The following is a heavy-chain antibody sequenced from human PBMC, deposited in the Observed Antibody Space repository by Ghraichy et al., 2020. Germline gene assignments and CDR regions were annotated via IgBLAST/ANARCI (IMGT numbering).Heavy chain of an antibody. J-gene: IGHJ2*01. CDR2: IYSSGST. D-gene: IGHD3-10*01. Sequence: IGYIYSSGSTNYNPSLKSRVTISVDTSKNQCSLKLSSVTAADTAVYYFARGNLHTSDISYYGSGRALFDLW. CDR3: ARGNLHTSDISYYGSGRALFDL. V-gene: IGHV4-59*09.